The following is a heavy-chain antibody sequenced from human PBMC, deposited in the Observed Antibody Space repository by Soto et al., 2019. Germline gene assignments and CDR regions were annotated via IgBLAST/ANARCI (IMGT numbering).Heavy chain of an antibody. V-gene: IGHV4-59*01. D-gene: IGHD2-2*01. Sequence: PSETLSLTCTVSGGSISSYYWSWIRQPPGKGLEWIGYIYYSGSTNYNPSLKSRVTISVDTSKNQFSLKLSSVTAADTAVYYCARGPPATDAFDIWGQGTMVT. J-gene: IGHJ3*02. CDR3: ARGPPATDAFDI. CDR2: IYYSGST. CDR1: GGSISSYY.